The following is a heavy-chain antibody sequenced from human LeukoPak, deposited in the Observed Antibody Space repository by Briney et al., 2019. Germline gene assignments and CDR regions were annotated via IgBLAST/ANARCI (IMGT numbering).Heavy chain of an antibody. J-gene: IGHJ5*02. CDR2: ISYDGSNK. Sequence: GGSLRLSCAASGFTFSSYAMHWVRQAPGKGLEWVAVISYDGSNKYYADSVKGRFTISRDNSKNTLYLQMNSLRADDTAVYYCARAPLGYCSSTSCYPYNWFDPWGQGTLVTVSS. CDR3: ARAPLGYCSSTSCYPYNWFDP. D-gene: IGHD2-2*01. V-gene: IGHV3-30-3*01. CDR1: GFTFSSYA.